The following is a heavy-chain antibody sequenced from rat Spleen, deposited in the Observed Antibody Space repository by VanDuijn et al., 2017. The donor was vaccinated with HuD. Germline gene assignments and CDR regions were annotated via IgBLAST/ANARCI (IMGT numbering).Heavy chain of an antibody. CDR2: TSTGVVFT. V-gene: IGHV5S23*01. Sequence: EVQLVESGGGLEQPGRSLKLSCAASGFTFSNYVMDWVRQAPTKGLELVASTSTGVVFTFYRDSVKGQFTISRDNAKSSRYLQMDSLRSEDTATYYCARHGYNSYFDYLGLGVMVTVSS. D-gene: IGHD1-9*01. J-gene: IGHJ2*01. CDR3: ARHGYNSYFDY. CDR1: GFTFSNYV.